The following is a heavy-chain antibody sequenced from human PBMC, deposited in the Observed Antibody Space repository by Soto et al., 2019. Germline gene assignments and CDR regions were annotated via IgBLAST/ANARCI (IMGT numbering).Heavy chain of an antibody. CDR2: ISSSSSTI. V-gene: IGHV3-48*02. Sequence: GGSLRLPCAASWFNFRSHSMHRVRQAPGKGLEWVSYISSSSSTIYYADSVKGRFTISRDNAKNSLYLQMNSLRDEDTAVYYYAREAGTWHLPLNWFDPWGQGTLVTVSS. J-gene: IGHJ5*02. CDR3: AREAGTWHLPLNWFDP. D-gene: IGHD6-19*01. CDR1: WFNFRSHS.